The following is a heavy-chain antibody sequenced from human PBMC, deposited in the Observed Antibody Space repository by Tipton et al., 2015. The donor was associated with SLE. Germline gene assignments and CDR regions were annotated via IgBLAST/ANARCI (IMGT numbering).Heavy chain of an antibody. D-gene: IGHD3-10*02. CDR2: IFSKGST. CDR1: GDSISSGSYY. V-gene: IGHV4-61*02. CDR3: ARGWALGLQCSVSSCYGGDY. Sequence: TLSLTCTVSGDSISSGSYYWTWIRQPAGKGLEWIGRIFSKGSTNSNLSLKSRVTISADTSKNQFSLKLSSVTAADTAVYYCARGWALGLQCSVSSCYGGDYWGQGVLVIVSS. J-gene: IGHJ4*02.